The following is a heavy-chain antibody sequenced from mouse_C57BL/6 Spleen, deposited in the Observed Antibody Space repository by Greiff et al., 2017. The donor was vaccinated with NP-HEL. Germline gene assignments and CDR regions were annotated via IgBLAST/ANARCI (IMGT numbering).Heavy chain of an antibody. CDR2: IHPNSGST. J-gene: IGHJ2*01. D-gene: IGHD1-1*01. Sequence: QVQLQQPGAELVKPGASVKLSCKASGYTFTSYWMHWVKQRPGQGLEWIGMIHPNSGSTNYNEKFKSKATLTVDKSSSTAYMQLSSLTSEDSAVYYCARWGPYGSGLFDYWGQGTTLTVSS. CDR3: ARWGPYGSGLFDY. CDR1: GYTFTSYW. V-gene: IGHV1-64*01.